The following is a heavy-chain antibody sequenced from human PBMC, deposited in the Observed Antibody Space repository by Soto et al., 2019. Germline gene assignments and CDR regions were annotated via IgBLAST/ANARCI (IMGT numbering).Heavy chain of an antibody. CDR1: GYTFTSYG. Sequence: QVQLVQSGAEVKKPGASVKVSCKASGYTFTSYGISWVRQAPGQGLEWMGWISAYSGSTNYAQKLQGRVTMTTDTSTRTAYRELRSLRSDDTAVYYCARSIGAAVDFDYWGQGTLVTVSS. D-gene: IGHD6-13*01. V-gene: IGHV1-18*01. CDR2: ISAYSGST. CDR3: ARSIGAAVDFDY. J-gene: IGHJ4*02.